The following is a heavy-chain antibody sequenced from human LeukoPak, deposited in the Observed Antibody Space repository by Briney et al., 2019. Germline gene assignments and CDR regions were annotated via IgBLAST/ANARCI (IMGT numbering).Heavy chain of an antibody. J-gene: IGHJ6*04. Sequence: SETLSLTCAVYGGSFSGYYWSWIRQPPGKGLERTGEINHSGSTNYNPSLKSRVTISVDTSKNQFSLKLSSVTAADTAVYYCARGQGRGYYYGMDVWGKGTTVTVSS. CDR1: GGSFSGYY. D-gene: IGHD3-10*01. V-gene: IGHV4-34*01. CDR3: ARGQGRGYYYGMDV. CDR2: INHSGST.